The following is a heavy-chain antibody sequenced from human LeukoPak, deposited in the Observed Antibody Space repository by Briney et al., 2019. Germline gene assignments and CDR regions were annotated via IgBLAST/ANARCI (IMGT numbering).Heavy chain of an antibody. CDR3: ARSVDTAMVTGWFDP. Sequence: GASVKVSCKASGGTFSSYAISWVRRAPGQGLEWMGGIIPIFGTANYAQKFQGRVTITADESTSTAYMELSSLRSEDTAVYYCARSVDTAMVTGWFDPWGQGTLVTVSS. D-gene: IGHD5-18*01. CDR2: IIPIFGTA. V-gene: IGHV1-69*13. J-gene: IGHJ5*02. CDR1: GGTFSSYA.